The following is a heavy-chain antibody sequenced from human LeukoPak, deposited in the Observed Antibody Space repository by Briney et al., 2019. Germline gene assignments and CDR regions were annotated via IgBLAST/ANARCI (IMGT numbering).Heavy chain of an antibody. V-gene: IGHV3-30*04. D-gene: IGHD5-24*01. J-gene: IGHJ4*02. CDR3: AKDLTLDGV. CDR2: ISYDGSNQ. Sequence: GGSLRLSCAASGFTFNNYAMHWVRQAPGKGLEWVAVISYDGSNQYYADSVKGRFTISRDNSQKTLHLQMNSLRAEDTAVYYCAKDLTLDGVWGQGTLVTVSS. CDR1: GFTFNNYA.